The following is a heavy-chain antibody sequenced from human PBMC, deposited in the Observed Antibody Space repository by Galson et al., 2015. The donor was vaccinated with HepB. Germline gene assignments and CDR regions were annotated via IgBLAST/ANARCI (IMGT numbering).Heavy chain of an antibody. CDR3: ATGSYCSSTSCYSPRGWFDP. J-gene: IGHJ5*02. CDR2: FDPEDGET. D-gene: IGHD2-2*01. V-gene: IGHV1-24*01. CDR1: GYTLTELS. Sequence: SVKVSCKVSGYTLTELSMHWVRQAPGKGLEWMGGFDPEDGETIYAQKFQGRVTMTEDTSTDTAYMELSSLRSEDTAVYYCATGSYCSSTSCYSPRGWFDPCGQGTLVTVSP.